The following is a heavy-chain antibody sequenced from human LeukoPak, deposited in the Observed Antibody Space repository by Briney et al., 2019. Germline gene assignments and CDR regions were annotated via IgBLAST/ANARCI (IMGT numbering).Heavy chain of an antibody. CDR2: INKDGSEV. Sequence: PGGSLRLSCAVSGFTFSDYWMRWVRQAPGKGLAWVASINKDGSEVQYVGSVKGRFTISRDNARNLVYLQMTSLGGEDTAVYYCATYTQHFGAPGTDYWGLGTLVTVSS. CDR1: GFTFSDYW. V-gene: IGHV3-7*01. D-gene: IGHD3-10*01. J-gene: IGHJ4*02. CDR3: ATYTQHFGAPGTDY.